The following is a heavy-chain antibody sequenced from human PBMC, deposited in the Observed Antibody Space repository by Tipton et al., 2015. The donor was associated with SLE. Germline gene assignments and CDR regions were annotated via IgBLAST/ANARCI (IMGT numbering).Heavy chain of an antibody. D-gene: IGHD3-10*01. J-gene: IGHJ6*02. Sequence: LRLSCTVSGGSISSSSYYWGWIRQPPGKGLGWIGSIYCSGSTYYNPSLKSRVTISVDTSKNQFSLKLSSVTAADTAVYYCASVYGSHYYYGMDVWGQGTTVTVSS. CDR2: IYCSGST. CDR3: ASVYGSHYYYGMDV. V-gene: IGHV4-39*01. CDR1: GGSISSSSYY.